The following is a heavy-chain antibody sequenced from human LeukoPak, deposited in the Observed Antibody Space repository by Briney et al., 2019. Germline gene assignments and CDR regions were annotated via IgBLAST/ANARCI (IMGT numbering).Heavy chain of an antibody. CDR3: ARDLDYYDSSGLDY. CDR1: GGSISSGGYY. Sequence: SETLSLTCTVSGGSISSGGYYWSWIRQPPGKGLEWIGYIYHSGSTYYNPSLKSRVTISVDTSKNQFSLKLSSVTAADTAVYYCARDLDYYDSSGLDYWGQGTLVTVSS. D-gene: IGHD3-22*01. CDR2: IYHSGST. J-gene: IGHJ4*02. V-gene: IGHV4-30-2*01.